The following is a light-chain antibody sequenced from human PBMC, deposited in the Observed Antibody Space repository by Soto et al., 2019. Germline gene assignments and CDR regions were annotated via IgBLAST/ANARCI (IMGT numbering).Light chain of an antibody. Sequence: QSALTQPDSVSGSPGQSIAISCTGTSSDVVTYKYVSWYQQHPGKAPKLMIYEVSIRPSGVSDRFSGSKSGNTASLTISGLRPEDEAYYYCCSYAGSTTRVVFGGGTKLTVL. V-gene: IGLV2-14*01. CDR3: CSYAGSTTRVV. CDR1: SSDVVTYKY. J-gene: IGLJ2*01. CDR2: EVS.